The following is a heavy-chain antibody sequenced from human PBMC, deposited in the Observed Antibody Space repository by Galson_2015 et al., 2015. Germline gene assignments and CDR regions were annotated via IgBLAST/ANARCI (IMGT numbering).Heavy chain of an antibody. CDR2: ISPNSGVT. V-gene: IGHV1-2*04. CDR1: GYNFTGHY. Sequence: SVKVSCKASGYNFTGHYIHWVRQAPGQGLEWMGWISPNSGVTKYAQKSQGWVTMTSDMSISTAYMELSRLRSDDTAIYYFARGVFDDVSGPYSLNYFDYWGQGTLVTVSS. CDR3: ARGVFDDVSGPYSLNYFDY. D-gene: IGHD3-16*01. J-gene: IGHJ4*02.